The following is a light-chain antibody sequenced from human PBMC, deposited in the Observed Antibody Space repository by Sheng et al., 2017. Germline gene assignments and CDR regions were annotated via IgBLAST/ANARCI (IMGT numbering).Light chain of an antibody. CDR2: GAS. V-gene: IGKV3-20*01. Sequence: EIELTQSPGTLSLSPGERATLSCRASQSLSSTYLAWYQQKPGQPPRLLFYGASHRATGIPDRFSGSGSGTGFTLSISRLEPEDFAVYYCQQYGISPFTFGGGTKVEIK. J-gene: IGKJ4*01. CDR1: QSLSSTY. CDR3: QQYGISPFT.